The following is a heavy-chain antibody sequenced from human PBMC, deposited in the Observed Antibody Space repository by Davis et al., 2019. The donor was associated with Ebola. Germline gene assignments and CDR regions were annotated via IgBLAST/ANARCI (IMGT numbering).Heavy chain of an antibody. Sequence: PGGSLRLSCAASGFTFSNYWMYWVRQAPGKGLVWVSRINRDESGTTYADSVKGRFTISRDNAKNSLYLQMNSLRAEDTAVYYCASSSIAARPGYYYGMDVWGQGTTVTVSS. CDR2: INRDESGT. J-gene: IGHJ6*02. CDR3: ASSSIAARPGYYYGMDV. D-gene: IGHD6-6*01. CDR1: GFTFSNYW. V-gene: IGHV3-74*01.